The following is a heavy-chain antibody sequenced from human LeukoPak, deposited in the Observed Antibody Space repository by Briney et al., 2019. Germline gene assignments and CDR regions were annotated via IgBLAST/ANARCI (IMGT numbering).Heavy chain of an antibody. J-gene: IGHJ4*02. CDR2: IYTSGST. Sequence: SETLSLTCTVSGGSISSYYWSWIRQPAGKGLEWIGRIYTSGSTNYNPSLKSRVTMSVDTSKNQSSLKLSSVTAADTAVYYCAREPRYGPHVGFDYWGQGTLVTVSS. CDR3: AREPRYGPHVGFDY. CDR1: GGSISSYY. V-gene: IGHV4-4*07. D-gene: IGHD3-10*01.